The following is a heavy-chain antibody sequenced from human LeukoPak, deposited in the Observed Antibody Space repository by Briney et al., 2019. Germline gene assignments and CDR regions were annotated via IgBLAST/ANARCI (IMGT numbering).Heavy chain of an antibody. CDR3: ARASQWLVKGPFDY. CDR2: IYYSGST. J-gene: IGHJ4*02. CDR1: GGSISSSSYY. Sequence: PSETLSLTCTVSGGSISSSSYYWGWIRQPPGKGLEWIGSIYYSGSTYYNPSLKSRVTISVDTSKNQFSLKLSSVTAADTAVYYCARASQWLVKGPFDYWGQGTLVTVSS. D-gene: IGHD6-19*01. V-gene: IGHV4-39*01.